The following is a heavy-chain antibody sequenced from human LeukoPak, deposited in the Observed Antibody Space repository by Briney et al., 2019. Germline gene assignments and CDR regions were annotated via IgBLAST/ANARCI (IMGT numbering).Heavy chain of an antibody. Sequence: PGGSLRLSCAASGFTFSSYSMNWVRQAPGKGLEWVSSISSSSSYIYYADSVKGRFTISRDNAKNSLYLQMNSLRAEDTAVYYCARGFVLLWFGDHGSAFDIWGQGTMVTVSS. CDR2: ISSSSSYI. D-gene: IGHD3-10*01. V-gene: IGHV3-21*01. CDR3: ARGFVLLWFGDHGSAFDI. J-gene: IGHJ3*02. CDR1: GFTFSSYS.